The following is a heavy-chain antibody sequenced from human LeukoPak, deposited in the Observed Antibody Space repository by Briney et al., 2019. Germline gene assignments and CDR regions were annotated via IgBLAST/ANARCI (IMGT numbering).Heavy chain of an antibody. D-gene: IGHD3-10*01. CDR3: LVRGVDNFDY. Sequence: GASVKVPCKASEYTFSGYYIHWVRQAPGQGLEWMGIINPSGGSTRYAQKFQGRVTMTRDTSTSTVYMDLSSLSSEDTAVYYCLVRGVDNFDYWGQGTLVTVSS. J-gene: IGHJ4*02. CDR1: EYTFSGYY. CDR2: INPSGGST. V-gene: IGHV1-46*01.